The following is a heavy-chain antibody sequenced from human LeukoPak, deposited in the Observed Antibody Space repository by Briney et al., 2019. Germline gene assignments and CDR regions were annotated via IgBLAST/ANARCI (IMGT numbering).Heavy chain of an antibody. V-gene: IGHV4-39*07. CDR1: GGSISSSSYY. CDR3: ARVPNYDWGFDY. D-gene: IGHD3-9*01. J-gene: IGHJ4*02. Sequence: PSETLSLTCTVSGGSISSSSYYWGWIRQPPGKGLEWIGSIYYSGSTYYNPSLKSRVTMSVDTSKSQLSLKLRSVTAADAAVYYCARVPNYDWGFDYWGQGTLVTVSS. CDR2: IYYSGST.